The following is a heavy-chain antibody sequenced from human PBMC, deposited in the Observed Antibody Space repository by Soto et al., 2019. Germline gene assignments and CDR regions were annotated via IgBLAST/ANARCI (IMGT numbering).Heavy chain of an antibody. CDR3: ARGSKDCSSTSCLKKRFDY. D-gene: IGHD2-2*01. V-gene: IGHV4-34*01. Sequence: SETLSLTCAVYGGSFSGYYWSWIRQPPGKGLEWIGEINHSGSTNYNPSLKSRVTISVDTSKNQFSLKLSSVTAADTAVYYCARGSKDCSSTSCLKKRFDYWGQGTLVTVSS. CDR1: GGSFSGYY. J-gene: IGHJ4*02. CDR2: INHSGST.